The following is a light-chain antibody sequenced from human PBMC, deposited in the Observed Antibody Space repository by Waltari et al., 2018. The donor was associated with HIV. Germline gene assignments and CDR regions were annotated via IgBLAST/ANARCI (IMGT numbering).Light chain of an antibody. J-gene: IGLJ2*01. CDR3: QTWGV. Sequence: QLVLTQSPSASASLGASVKLTCTLSGGHGSYAIAWHQRQPGKGPRLLLRLNSDGIQNKEDGIPYRFSGSPSGAERYLSISSLQSEDEAEYYCQTWGVFGGGTKLTVL. CDR2: LNSDGIQ. CDR1: GGHGSYA. V-gene: IGLV4-69*01.